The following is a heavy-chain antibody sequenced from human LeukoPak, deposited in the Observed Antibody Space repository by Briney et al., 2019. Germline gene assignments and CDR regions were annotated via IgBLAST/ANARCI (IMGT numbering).Heavy chain of an antibody. Sequence: ASVKVSCKASGYTFTGYYIHWVRQAPGQGLEWMGWINPNSGGTNYAQKLQGRVTMTRDTSISTAYMELSRLRSDDTAVYYCARVEYIYAPYNYWGQGTLVTVSS. CDR2: INPNSGGT. CDR3: ARVEYIYAPYNY. CDR1: GYTFTGYY. J-gene: IGHJ4*02. V-gene: IGHV1-2*02. D-gene: IGHD5-18*01.